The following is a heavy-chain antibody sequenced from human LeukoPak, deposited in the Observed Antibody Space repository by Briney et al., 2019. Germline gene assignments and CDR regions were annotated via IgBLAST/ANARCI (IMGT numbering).Heavy chain of an antibody. CDR2: ISSSGSTI. J-gene: IGHJ4*02. CDR3: AREGGVPIVVVTDRYFDY. D-gene: IGHD3-22*01. CDR1: GFTFSSYE. V-gene: IGHV3-48*03. Sequence: PGGSLRLSCAASGFTFSSYEMNWVRQAPGKGLEWVSYISSSGSTIYYADSVKGRFTISRDNAKNSLYLQMNSLRAEDTAVYYCAREGGVPIVVVTDRYFDYWGQGTLVTVSS.